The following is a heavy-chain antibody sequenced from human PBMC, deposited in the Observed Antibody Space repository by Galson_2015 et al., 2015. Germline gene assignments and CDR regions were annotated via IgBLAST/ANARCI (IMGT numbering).Heavy chain of an antibody. V-gene: IGHV3-20*04. J-gene: IGHJ3*02. CDR1: GFTFDEYG. D-gene: IGHD3-22*01. Sequence: SLRLSCAASGFTFDEYGMSWVRQGPGKGLEWVSGINWNGGSIGYADSVKGRFTISRDDAKKSLYLQMNSLRAEDTALYYCAREYYYDSSGHLGDAFDIWGQGTMVTVSS. CDR2: INWNGGSI. CDR3: AREYYYDSSGHLGDAFDI.